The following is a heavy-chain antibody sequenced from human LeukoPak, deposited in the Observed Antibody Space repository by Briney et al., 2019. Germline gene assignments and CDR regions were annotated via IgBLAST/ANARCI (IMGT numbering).Heavy chain of an antibody. V-gene: IGHV4-31*03. J-gene: IGHJ4*02. D-gene: IGHD2-15*01. CDR2: IYYSGST. CDR1: GGSISSGGYY. CDR3: ARVELSGGSCYVDY. Sequence: SQTLSLTCTVSGGSISSGGYYWSWIRQHPGKGLEWIGYIYYSGSTYYNPSLKSRVTISVDTSKNQFSLKLSSVTAADMAVYYCARVELSGGSCYVDYWGQGTLVTVSS.